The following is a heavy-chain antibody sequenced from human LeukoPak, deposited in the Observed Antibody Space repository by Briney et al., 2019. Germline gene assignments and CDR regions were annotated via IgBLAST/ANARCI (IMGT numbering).Heavy chain of an antibody. CDR2: IYTSGST. Sequence: SETLSLTCLVSGGSISSYSWSWIRQPPGKGLEWIGYIYTSGSTNYNPSPKSRVTISVDTSKNQFSLKLSSVTAADTAVYYCAREGVVVTAKPSRPSSSSYYYYYYMDVWGKGTTVTVSS. D-gene: IGHD2-21*02. J-gene: IGHJ6*03. V-gene: IGHV4-4*09. CDR3: AREGVVVTAKPSRPSSSSYYYYYYMDV. CDR1: GGSISSYS.